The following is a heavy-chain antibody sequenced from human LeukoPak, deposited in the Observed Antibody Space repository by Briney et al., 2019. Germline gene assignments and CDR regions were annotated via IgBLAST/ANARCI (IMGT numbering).Heavy chain of an antibody. J-gene: IGHJ4*02. CDR1: GGSFSGYY. Sequence: PSETLSLTCAVYGGSFSGYYWSWIRQSPGKGLEWIGEINHSGSTNYNPSLKSRVTISVDTSKNQFSLKLSSVTAADTAVYYCARLGTLGDRGGNRDYWGQGTLVTVSS. CDR2: INHSGST. V-gene: IGHV4-34*01. CDR3: ARLGTLGDRGGNRDY. D-gene: IGHD3-16*01.